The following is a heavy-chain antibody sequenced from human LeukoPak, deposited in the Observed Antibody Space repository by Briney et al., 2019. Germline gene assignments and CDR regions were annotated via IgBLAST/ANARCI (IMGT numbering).Heavy chain of an antibody. Sequence: ASVKVSCKASGYTFTSYAISWVRQAPGQGLEWMGGIIPIFGTANYAQKFQGRVTITADESTSTAYMELSSLRSEDTAVYYCARGYYGSGSYYKNDRGLNWFDPWGQGTLVTVSS. V-gene: IGHV1-69*13. CDR1: GYTFTSYA. J-gene: IGHJ5*02. CDR3: ARGYYGSGSYYKNDRGLNWFDP. CDR2: IIPIFGTA. D-gene: IGHD3-10*01.